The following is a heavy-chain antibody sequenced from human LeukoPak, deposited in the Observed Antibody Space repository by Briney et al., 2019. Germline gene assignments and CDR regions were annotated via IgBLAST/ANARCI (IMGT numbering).Heavy chain of an antibody. V-gene: IGHV4-34*01. CDR3: ARGARDGYNFKYYYYYYMDV. CDR2: INHSGST. Sequence: KPSETLSLTCAVYGGSFSGYYWSWIRQPPGKGLEWIGEINHSGSTDYNPSLKSRVTISVDTSKNQFSLKLSSVTAADTAVYYCARGARDGYNFKYYYYYYMDVWGKGTTVTISS. D-gene: IGHD5-24*01. J-gene: IGHJ6*03. CDR1: GGSFSGYY.